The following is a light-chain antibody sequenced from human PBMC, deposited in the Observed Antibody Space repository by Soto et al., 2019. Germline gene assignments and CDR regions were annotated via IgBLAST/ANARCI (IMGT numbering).Light chain of an antibody. CDR3: ATWDDSLNSYV. CDR1: SSSVGSNA. CDR2: SNN. J-gene: IGLJ1*01. Sequence: QSVLTQTPSASGTPGQRVTISCSGSSSSVGSNAVNWYQQLPGTAPKVLIYSNNQRPAGVPDRFSCSKSGTSASLAISGLQSEDEADYYCATWDDSLNSYVFGTGTKVTVL. V-gene: IGLV1-44*01.